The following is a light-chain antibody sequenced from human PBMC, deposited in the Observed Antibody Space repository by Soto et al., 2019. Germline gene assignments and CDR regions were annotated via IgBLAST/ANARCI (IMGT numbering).Light chain of an antibody. J-gene: IGKJ4*01. CDR1: QGIGDT. CDR2: DTS. Sequence: EVALTHSPATLSVSPGAGVTLSCRASQGIGDTLAWYPHKPGQTPRLLISDTSARATGVPARFSGSRSGPECTLTTNSRRAEDDAIYDGQRYKNRPLTFGGGTKVESK. V-gene: IGKV3-15*01. CDR3: QRYKNRPLT.